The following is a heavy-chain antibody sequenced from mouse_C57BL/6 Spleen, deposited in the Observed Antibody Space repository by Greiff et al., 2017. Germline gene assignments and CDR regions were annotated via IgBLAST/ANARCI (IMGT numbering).Heavy chain of an antibody. CDR1: GYSFTGYY. V-gene: IGHV1-42*01. Sequence: EVQLQQSGPELVKPGASVKISCKASGYSFTGYYMNWVKQSPEKSLEWIGEINPSTGGTTYNQKFKAKATLTVDKSSSTAYMQLKSLTSEDSAVYYCARLDDGYYVGFDYWGQGTTLTVSS. CDR3: ARLDDGYYVGFDY. D-gene: IGHD2-3*01. CDR2: INPSTGGT. J-gene: IGHJ2*01.